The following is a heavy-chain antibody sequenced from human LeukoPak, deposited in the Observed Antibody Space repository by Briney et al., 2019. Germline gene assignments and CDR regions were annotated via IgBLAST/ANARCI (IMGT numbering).Heavy chain of an antibody. Sequence: GGSLRLSCAASGFTFSRSWMTWVRQAPGKGLEWVANINGDGTKIHYVDSVKGRFTISRDNAKNSLYLQMNSLRAEDTAVYYCAREPYSYGFDYWGQGTLVTVSS. D-gene: IGHD5-18*01. V-gene: IGHV3-7*01. CDR2: INGDGTKI. J-gene: IGHJ4*02. CDR3: AREPYSYGFDY. CDR1: GFTFSRSW.